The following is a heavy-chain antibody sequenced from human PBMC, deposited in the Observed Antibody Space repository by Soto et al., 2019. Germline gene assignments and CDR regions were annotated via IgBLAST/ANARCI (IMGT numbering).Heavy chain of an antibody. D-gene: IGHD1-1*01. CDR2: VKYDGSQT. J-gene: IGHJ6*02. V-gene: IGHV3-7*01. Sequence: GGSLRLSCADSGFTFSSYWMSWVRQAPGKGLEWVANVKYDGSQTYYVGSVKGRFTISRDNAKNSLYLQMNSLRAEDTAVYYCTRDFQGPLDYGMDVWGQGTTVTVS. CDR1: GFTFSSYW. CDR3: TRDFQGPLDYGMDV.